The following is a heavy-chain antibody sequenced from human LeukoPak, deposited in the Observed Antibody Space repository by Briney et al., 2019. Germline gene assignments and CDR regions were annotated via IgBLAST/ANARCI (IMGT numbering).Heavy chain of an antibody. J-gene: IGHJ6*03. V-gene: IGHV4-39*01. D-gene: IGHD6-13*01. CDR2: IYYSGST. Sequence: SETLSLTCTVSGGSISSSSYYWGWIRQPPGKGLEWSGSIYYSGSTYYNPSLMIRVTISVDTSKNQFSLKLSSVTAADTAVYYCARLVAAVLSYYSYMDVWGKGTTVTVSS. CDR3: ARLVAAVLSYYSYMDV. CDR1: GGSISSSSYY.